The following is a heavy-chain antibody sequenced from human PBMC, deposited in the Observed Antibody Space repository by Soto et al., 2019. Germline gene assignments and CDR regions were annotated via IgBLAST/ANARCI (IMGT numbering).Heavy chain of an antibody. D-gene: IGHD3-3*01. Sequence: EVQLVESGGGLVKPGGSLRLSCAASGFTFSSYSMNWVRQAPGKGLEWVSSISSSSSYIYYADSVKGRFTISRDNAKNSLYLQINSLRAEDTAVYYCARGSRELRFLEWLFPQFDPWGQGTLVTVSS. CDR3: ARGSRELRFLEWLFPQFDP. CDR2: ISSSSSYI. J-gene: IGHJ5*02. CDR1: GFTFSSYS. V-gene: IGHV3-21*01.